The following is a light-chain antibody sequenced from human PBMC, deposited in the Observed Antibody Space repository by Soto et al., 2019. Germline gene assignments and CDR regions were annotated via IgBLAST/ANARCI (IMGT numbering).Light chain of an antibody. CDR2: LAS. Sequence: DIVMTQSQDSLAVSLGERATINCRSSQSVLYSSNNKNYLAWFQQRPGQPPKLLIYLASSRDSGVPDRFSGSGSGTDFTLAISSLQADDGAVYYCHQYYGPAYSVGQGNKLVIK. CDR1: QSVLYSSNNKNY. CDR3: HQYYGPAYS. V-gene: IGKV4-1*01. J-gene: IGKJ2*03.